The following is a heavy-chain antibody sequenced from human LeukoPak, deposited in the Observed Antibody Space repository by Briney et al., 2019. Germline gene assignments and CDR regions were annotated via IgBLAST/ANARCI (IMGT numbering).Heavy chain of an antibody. CDR1: GVSISSGSFY. CDR2: IYTSGST. J-gene: IGHJ4*02. Sequence: SETLSLTCTVSGVSISSGSFYWSWIPQPAGKGLEWFVRIYTSGSTNYNPSLKSRVTISVDTSKNQFSLKLSSVTAADTAVYYCARDRFPYGDYPLFDYWGQGTLVTVSS. CDR3: ARDRFPYGDYPLFDY. D-gene: IGHD4-17*01. V-gene: IGHV4-61*02.